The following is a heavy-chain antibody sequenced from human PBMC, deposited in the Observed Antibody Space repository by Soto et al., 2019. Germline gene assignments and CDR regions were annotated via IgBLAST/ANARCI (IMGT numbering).Heavy chain of an antibody. Sequence: GGSLRLSCAASGFTFSSYAMHWVRQAPGKGLEYVSAISSNGGSTYYADSVKGRFTISRDNSKNTLYLRMSSLRAEDTAVYYCVKDRKKNAYYFDYWGQGTLVTVSS. J-gene: IGHJ4*02. CDR1: GFTFSSYA. CDR2: ISSNGGST. CDR3: VKDRKKNAYYFDY. D-gene: IGHD1-1*01. V-gene: IGHV3-64D*08.